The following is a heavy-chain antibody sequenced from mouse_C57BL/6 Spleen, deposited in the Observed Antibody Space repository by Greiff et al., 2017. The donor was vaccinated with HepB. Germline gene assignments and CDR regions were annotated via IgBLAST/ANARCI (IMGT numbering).Heavy chain of an antibody. CDR3: AQMDYDDFDY. D-gene: IGHD2-4*01. Sequence: QVQLQQPGAELVKPGASVKMSCKASGYTFTSYWITWVKQRPGQGLEWIGDIYPGSGSTNYNEKFKSKATLTVDTSSSTAYMQISRLTSEYSAVSYCAQMDYDDFDYWGQGTTLTVSS. V-gene: IGHV1-55*01. J-gene: IGHJ2*01. CDR1: GYTFTSYW. CDR2: IYPGSGST.